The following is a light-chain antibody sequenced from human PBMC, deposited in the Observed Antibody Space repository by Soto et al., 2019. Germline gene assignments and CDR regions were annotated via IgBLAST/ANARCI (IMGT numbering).Light chain of an antibody. J-gene: IGKJ1*01. V-gene: IGKV1-6*01. CDR3: QQYDSSSRT. CDR2: AAS. Sequence: AIQMTQSPSSLSASVGARVTITCRASQGIRKDVGWYTVKPGKAPKLLIYAASTLQSGVPSRVSGSASGTDVTLTISSLQPEEFATYYGQQYDSSSRTFGQGTKVDIK. CDR1: QGIRKD.